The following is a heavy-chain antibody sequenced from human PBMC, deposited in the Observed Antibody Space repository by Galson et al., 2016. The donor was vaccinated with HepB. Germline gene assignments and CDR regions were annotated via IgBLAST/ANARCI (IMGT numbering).Heavy chain of an antibody. Sequence: SLRLSCAASGFSSSAYWMNWVRQAPGKGLVWVSHINPDGTKTAYADSVKGRFTFSRDNAKNTLSLQMNNLRVEDTAVYYCVRDGMGTTPYDVWGQGTLVTVSS. CDR2: INPDGTKT. V-gene: IGHV3-74*01. CDR3: VRDGMGTTPYDV. D-gene: IGHD1-7*01. CDR1: GFSSSAYW. J-gene: IGHJ4*02.